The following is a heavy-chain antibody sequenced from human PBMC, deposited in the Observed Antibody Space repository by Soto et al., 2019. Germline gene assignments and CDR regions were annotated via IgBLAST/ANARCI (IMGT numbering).Heavy chain of an antibody. D-gene: IGHD4-17*01. CDR2: INHSGST. J-gene: IGHJ4*02. CDR1: GRSFSGYY. Sequence: QVQLQQWGAGLLKPSETLSLTCAVYGRSFSGYYWSWIRQPPGKGLEWIGEINHSGSTNYNPSLRSRVTISVDTSKNQFSLKLSSVTAADTAVYYCARGIRIYGDSLDYWGQGTLVTVSS. CDR3: ARGIRIYGDSLDY. V-gene: IGHV4-34*01.